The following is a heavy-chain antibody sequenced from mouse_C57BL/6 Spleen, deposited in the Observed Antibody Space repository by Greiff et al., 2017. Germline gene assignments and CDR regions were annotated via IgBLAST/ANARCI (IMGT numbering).Heavy chain of an antibody. CDR1: GYTFTDYE. CDR2: IDPETGGT. V-gene: IGHV1-15*01. J-gene: IGHJ2*01. CDR3: TITTVAVRDY. Sequence: QVQLQQSGAELVRPGASVTLSCKASGYTFTDYEMHWVKQTPVHGLEWIGAIDPETGGTAYNQKFKGKAILTADKSSSTAYMELRSLTSEDSAVYYGTITTVAVRDYWGQGTTLTVSS. D-gene: IGHD1-1*01.